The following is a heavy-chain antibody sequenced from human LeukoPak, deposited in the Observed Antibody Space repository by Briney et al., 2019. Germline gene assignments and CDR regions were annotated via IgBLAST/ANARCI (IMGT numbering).Heavy chain of an antibody. V-gene: IGHV3-23*01. CDR2: ISGSGGST. CDR1: GFTVSSDA. D-gene: IGHD6-13*01. CDR3: AKKFISIAAEYYFDY. Sequence: GRSLRVSCAASGFTVSSDAMSWVRQTPGKGLEWVSAISGSGGSTYYADSVKGRFTISRDNSKNTLYLQMNSLRAEDTAVYYCAKKFISIAAEYYFDYWGQGTLVTVSS. J-gene: IGHJ4*02.